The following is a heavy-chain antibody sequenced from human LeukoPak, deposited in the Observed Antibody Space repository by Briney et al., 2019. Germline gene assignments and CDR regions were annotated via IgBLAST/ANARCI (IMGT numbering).Heavy chain of an antibody. D-gene: IGHD5-18*01. CDR3: ARVGVVDTAMAPLDY. CDR1: GGSISSYY. J-gene: IGHJ4*02. V-gene: IGHV4-59*01. Sequence: SETLSLTCTVSGGSISSYYWSWIRQPPGKGLEWIGYISYSGSTNYNASLESRVTISVDTSKNQLSLKLSSVTAADTAVYYCARVGVVDTAMAPLDYWGQGTLVTVSS. CDR2: ISYSGST.